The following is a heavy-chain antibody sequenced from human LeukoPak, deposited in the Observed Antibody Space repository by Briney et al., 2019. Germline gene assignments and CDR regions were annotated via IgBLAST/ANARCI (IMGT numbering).Heavy chain of an antibody. V-gene: IGHV4-59*11. Sequence: SETLSLTCTVSANSISSRYCSWIRQPPGKGLEWIGYIHYSGTTNYNPSLKSRVTISVDTSKKQFSLKLKSVTAADTAVYYCANLHYVSSGSNFDYWGQGTLVTVSS. CDR2: IHYSGTT. CDR1: ANSISSRY. J-gene: IGHJ4*02. D-gene: IGHD3-22*01. CDR3: ANLHYVSSGSNFDY.